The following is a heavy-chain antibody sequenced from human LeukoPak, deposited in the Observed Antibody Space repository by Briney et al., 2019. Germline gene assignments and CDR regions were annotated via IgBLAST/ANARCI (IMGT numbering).Heavy chain of an antibody. V-gene: IGHV3-23*01. CDR3: AKGSFHYDILTGYADYFDY. CDR2: ISGSGGST. D-gene: IGHD3-9*01. CDR1: GFTFSSYA. Sequence: GGSLRLSCAASGFTFSSYAMSWVRQAPGKGLECVSAISGSGGSTYYADSVKGRFTISRDNAKNPLYLKMNSLRAEDTAVYYCAKGSFHYDILTGYADYFDYWGQGTLVTVSS. J-gene: IGHJ4*02.